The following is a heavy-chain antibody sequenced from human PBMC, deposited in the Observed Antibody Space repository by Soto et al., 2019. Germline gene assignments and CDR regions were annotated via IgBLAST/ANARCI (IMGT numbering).Heavy chain of an antibody. V-gene: IGHV3-30*18. Sequence: PGGSLRLSCAASGFTFSSYGMHWVRQAPGKGLEWVAVISYDGSNKYYADSVKGRFTISRDNSKSTLYLQMNSLRAEDTAVYYCAKDGPLWFGELFFGMDVWGQGTTVTVSS. J-gene: IGHJ6*02. CDR3: AKDGPLWFGELFFGMDV. CDR1: GFTFSSYG. CDR2: ISYDGSNK. D-gene: IGHD3-10*01.